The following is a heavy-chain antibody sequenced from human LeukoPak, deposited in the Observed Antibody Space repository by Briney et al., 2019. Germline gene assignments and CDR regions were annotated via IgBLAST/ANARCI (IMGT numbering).Heavy chain of an antibody. V-gene: IGHV3-30*02. CDR3: AKDRTVVRGVISDDAFNI. CDR1: GFTFSSYG. Sequence: GGSLRLSCAASGFTFSSYGMHWVRQAPGKGLEWVAFIRYDGSNKYYADSVKGRFTISRDNSKITLYLQMNSLRAEDTAVYYCAKDRTVVRGVISDDAFNIWGEGTMVTVSS. CDR2: IRYDGSNK. J-gene: IGHJ3*02. D-gene: IGHD3-10*01.